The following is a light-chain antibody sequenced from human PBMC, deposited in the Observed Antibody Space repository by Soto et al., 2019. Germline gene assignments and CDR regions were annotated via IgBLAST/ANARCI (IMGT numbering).Light chain of an antibody. V-gene: IGLV2-8*01. CDR1: SSDVGAHIY. CDR3: CSYTGTTSF. CDR2: EVN. Sequence: QSALTQPPSASGSPGQSVTISCTGTSSDVGAHIYVSWYQQHPGKAPKLMIYEVNKRPSGVPDRFSGSKSGNTASLTVSGLQAEDEADYYCCSYTGTTSFFCGGTKLTVL. J-gene: IGLJ2*01.